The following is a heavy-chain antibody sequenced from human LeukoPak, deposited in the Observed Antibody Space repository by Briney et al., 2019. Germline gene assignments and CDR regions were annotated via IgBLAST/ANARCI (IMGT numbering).Heavy chain of an antibody. Sequence: SETLSLTCSVSGGSITSGGYYWSWIRQHPGKGLEWIGYIYSSGNTYYNPSLKSRITISLDTFKNQFSLSLSSVTAADTAMYYCAGYYYDSSGYYFFDYWGQGTLVTVSS. CDR2: IYSSGNT. CDR1: GGSITSGGYY. D-gene: IGHD3-22*01. CDR3: AGYYYDSSGYYFFDY. J-gene: IGHJ4*02. V-gene: IGHV4-31*03.